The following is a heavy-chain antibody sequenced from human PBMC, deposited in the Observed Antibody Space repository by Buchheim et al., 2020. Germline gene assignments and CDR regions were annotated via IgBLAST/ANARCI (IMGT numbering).Heavy chain of an antibody. Sequence: VSGFTFSNAWMQWVRQAPGKGLAWVGRHKSTTDGGTTDYAAPVKGRFTVSRDDSENTLYLQMNSLKTEDTAVYYCTTVFESYCGGDCYPGVDCWGQGTL. J-gene: IGHJ4*02. V-gene: IGHV3-15*07. D-gene: IGHD2-21*02. CDR1: GFTFSNAW. CDR3: TTVFESYCGGDCYPGVDC. CDR2: HKSTTDGGTT.